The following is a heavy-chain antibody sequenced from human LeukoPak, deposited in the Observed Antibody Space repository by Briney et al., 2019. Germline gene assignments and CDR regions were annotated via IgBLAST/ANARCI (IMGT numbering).Heavy chain of an antibody. D-gene: IGHD4-17*01. CDR2: INHSGST. V-gene: IGHV4-34*01. CDR3: ARGGEAVPYGY. Sequence: PSETLSLTCAVYGGSFSGYYWSWIRQPPGKGLEWIGEINHSGSTNYNPSLKSRVTMSVDTSKNHFSLKLTSVTAADTAVHYCARGGEAVPYGYWGQGTLVTVSS. J-gene: IGHJ4*02. CDR1: GGSFSGYY.